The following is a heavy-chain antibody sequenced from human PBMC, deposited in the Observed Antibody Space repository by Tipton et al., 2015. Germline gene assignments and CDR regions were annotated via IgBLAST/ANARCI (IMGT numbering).Heavy chain of an antibody. Sequence: TLSLTCTVSGGSISSITWWTWLRQPPNKGLGWFGQIYHSADSNYNPSLRSRVNMSVDTAKDQFSLRLTSVTAADTAIYYCARRSLVGDWGLDSWGQGVLVTVSS. CDR1: GGSISSITW. D-gene: IGHD1-26*01. J-gene: IGHJ4*02. CDR3: ARRSLVGDWGLDS. V-gene: IGHV4-4*02. CDR2: IYHSADS.